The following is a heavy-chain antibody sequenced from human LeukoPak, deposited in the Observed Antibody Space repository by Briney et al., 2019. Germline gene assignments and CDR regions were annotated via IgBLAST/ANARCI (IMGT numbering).Heavy chain of an antibody. D-gene: IGHD2-21*02. CDR2: IKQDGSQK. V-gene: IGHV3-7*03. Sequence: GGSLGLSCEASGFTFSTYWMKWVRQAPGKGLEWVANIKQDGSQKYYVDSVKGRFIISRDNAKNSLYLQMNSVRAEDTAVYYCAREGTFGDYRASGDHWGQGALVTVSS. J-gene: IGHJ4*02. CDR3: AREGTFGDYRASGDH. CDR1: GFTFSTYW.